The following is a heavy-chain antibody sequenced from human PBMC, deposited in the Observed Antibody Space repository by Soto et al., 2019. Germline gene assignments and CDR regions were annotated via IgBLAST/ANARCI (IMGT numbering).Heavy chain of an antibody. D-gene: IGHD2-21*02. V-gene: IGHV3-53*01. CDR2: IYSGGST. CDR1: GFTVSSNY. J-gene: IGHJ6*02. Sequence: GGSLRLSCAASGFTVSSNYMSWVRQAPGKGLEWVSVIYSGGSTYYADSVKGRFTISRDNSKNTLYLQMNSLRAEDTAVYYCARDQGLQVTRYYYYGMDVWGQGTTVTVSS. CDR3: ARDQGLQVTRYYYYGMDV.